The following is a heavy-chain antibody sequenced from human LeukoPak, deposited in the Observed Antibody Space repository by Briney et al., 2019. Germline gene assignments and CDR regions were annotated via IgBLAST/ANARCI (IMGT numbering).Heavy chain of an antibody. CDR1: GFTFSSYG. CDR3: AKDRKGTAGAFDI. Sequence: GGSLRLSCAASGFTFSSYGMHWVRQAPGKGLEWVAFIRYDGSNKYYADSVKGRFTISRDNSKNTLYLQMNSLRAEDTAVYYCAKDRKGTAGAFDIWGQGTMVTVSS. D-gene: IGHD1-1*01. V-gene: IGHV3-30*02. CDR2: IRYDGSNK. J-gene: IGHJ3*02.